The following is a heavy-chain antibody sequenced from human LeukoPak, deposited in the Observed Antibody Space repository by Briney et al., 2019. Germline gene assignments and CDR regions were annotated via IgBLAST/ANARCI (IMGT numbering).Heavy chain of an antibody. Sequence: GGSLRLSCAASGFTVSSYTMNWVRQATGKGLEWVSVIYSGNSTYYADSVKGRFTISRDNSKNTLYLQMSSLRAEDTAVYYCATGSRNLDYWGQGTLVTVSS. J-gene: IGHJ4*02. CDR2: IYSGNST. D-gene: IGHD1-26*01. CDR1: GFTVSSYT. V-gene: IGHV3-53*01. CDR3: ATGSRNLDY.